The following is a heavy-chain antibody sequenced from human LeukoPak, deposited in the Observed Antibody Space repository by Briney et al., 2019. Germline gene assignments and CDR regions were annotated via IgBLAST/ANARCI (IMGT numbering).Heavy chain of an antibody. CDR1: GFTFSSYA. CDR3: ARDSTWLLDY. Sequence: PGGSLRLSCAASGFTFSSYAMSWVRQPPGKGLEWVANIKEDGTVKYYVDSVKGRFTISRDNTKNIMYLEMNSLRADDTAVYFCARDSTWLLDYWGQGTLITVSS. J-gene: IGHJ4*02. CDR2: IKEDGTVK. V-gene: IGHV3-7*03. D-gene: IGHD6-19*01.